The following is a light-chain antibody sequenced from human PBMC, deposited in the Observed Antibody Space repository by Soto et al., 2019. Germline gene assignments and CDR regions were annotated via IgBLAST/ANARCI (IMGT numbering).Light chain of an antibody. CDR2: DAS. CDR3: QQRTNWYT. J-gene: IGKJ2*01. V-gene: IGKV3-11*01. CDR1: QSVSSD. Sequence: ESVLTQSPATLSLSPGERATLSCSASQSVSSDLAWYQQKPGQAPRLLIYDASNSATGIPARFSGSGSGTDFTLNISSIEPDDVAVYYCQQRTNWYTFGQGTKLE.